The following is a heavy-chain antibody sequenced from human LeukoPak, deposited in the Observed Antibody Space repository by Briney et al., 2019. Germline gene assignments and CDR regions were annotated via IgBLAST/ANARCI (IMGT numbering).Heavy chain of an antibody. CDR1: GFTFSSYG. D-gene: IGHD1-26*01. CDR3: ARDRSISGGWFDP. V-gene: IGHV3-30*03. J-gene: IGHJ5*02. Sequence: PGGSLRLSCAASGFTFSSYGMHWVRQAPGKGLEWVAVISYDGSNKYYADSVKGRFTISRDNSKNTLYLQMNSLRAEDTAVYYCARDRSISGGWFDPWGQGTLVTVSS. CDR2: ISYDGSNK.